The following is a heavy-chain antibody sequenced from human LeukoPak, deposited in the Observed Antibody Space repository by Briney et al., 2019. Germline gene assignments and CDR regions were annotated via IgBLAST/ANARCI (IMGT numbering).Heavy chain of an antibody. J-gene: IGHJ4*02. CDR1: GFDLSTYE. CDR3: ARAPYSSGWYRGDNDY. Sequence: GGSLRLSCAAPGFDLSTYEMNWVRQAPGKGLEWIADITISGHTKNYADSVKGRFTISRDNAKNSLYLQMNSLRAEDTAVYYCARAPYSSGWYRGDNDYWGQGTLVTVSS. D-gene: IGHD6-19*01. V-gene: IGHV3-48*03. CDR2: ITISGHTK.